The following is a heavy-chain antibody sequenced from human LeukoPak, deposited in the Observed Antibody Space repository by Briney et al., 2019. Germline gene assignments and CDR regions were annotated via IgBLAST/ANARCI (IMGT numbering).Heavy chain of an antibody. D-gene: IGHD3-3*01. CDR1: GGSISSYY. J-gene: IGHJ6*03. V-gene: IGHV4-4*09. CDR2: IYTSGST. Sequence: SETLSLTCTVSGGSISSYYWSWIRQPPGKGLEWIGYIYTSGSTNYNPSLKSRVTISVDTSKNQFSLKLSSVTAADTAVYYCARHERYYDFWSGPIGPSAMDVWGKGTTVTVSS. CDR3: ARHERYYDFWSGPIGPSAMDV.